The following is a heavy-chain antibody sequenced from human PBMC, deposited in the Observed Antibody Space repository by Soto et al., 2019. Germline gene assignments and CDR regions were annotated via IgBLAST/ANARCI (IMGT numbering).Heavy chain of an antibody. V-gene: IGHV1-69*01. CDR3: ARGFMTGATIEGFDY. CDR1: GATFSGSA. CDR2: ITPTLGTT. D-gene: IGHD1-1*01. J-gene: IGHJ4*02. Sequence: QVQLVQSGAEVKRPGSSVKVSCKASGATFSGSAFSWVRQAPGQGLEWMGGITPTLGTTNYAQHLQGRVTITADESTATSFMELTSLTSADTAVYYCARGFMTGATIEGFDYWGQGTLVTVSS.